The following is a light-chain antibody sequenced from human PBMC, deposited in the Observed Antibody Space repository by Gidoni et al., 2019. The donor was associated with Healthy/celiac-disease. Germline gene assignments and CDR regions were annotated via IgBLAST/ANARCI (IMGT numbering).Light chain of an antibody. CDR2: DAS. CDR3: QQYDNLPLT. J-gene: IGKJ4*01. Sequence: QMTQSPSSLSASVGDRVTITCQASQDISNYLNWYQQKPGKDPKLLIYDASNLETGVPSRFSGSGSGTDFTVNISSLQPEDIATYYCQQYDNLPLTFGGGTKVEIK. V-gene: IGKV1-33*01. CDR1: QDISNY.